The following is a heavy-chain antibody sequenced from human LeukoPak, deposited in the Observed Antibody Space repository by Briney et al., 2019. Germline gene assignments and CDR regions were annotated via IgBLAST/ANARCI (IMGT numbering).Heavy chain of an antibody. Sequence: GGSLRLSCAASGLTFSKAWMSWVRQAPGGGLWWVGRIKRKTDGETTEYVAPVKGRFTISRDDSKNTLYLQMNSLKTEDTGVYYCATASSGLFYWGQGTLVTVSS. J-gene: IGHJ4*02. CDR1: GLTFSKAW. V-gene: IGHV3-15*01. CDR3: ATASSGLFY. CDR2: IKRKTDGETT. D-gene: IGHD3-16*01.